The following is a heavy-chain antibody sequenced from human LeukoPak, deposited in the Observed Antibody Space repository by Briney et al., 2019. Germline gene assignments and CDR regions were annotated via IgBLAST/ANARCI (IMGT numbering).Heavy chain of an antibody. J-gene: IGHJ4*02. CDR2: IYASGGT. Sequence: SETLSLTCAVSVGSISSYYWSWIRQPAGKGLEWIGRIYASGGTNYNPSLKSRVTMSVDTSKNQFSLKLSSVTAADTAVYYCARDVGSKYDFWSGYYCIGQPIFDYWGQGTLVTVSS. V-gene: IGHV4-4*07. D-gene: IGHD3-3*01. CDR1: VGSISSYY. CDR3: ARDVGSKYDFWSGYYCIGQPIFDY.